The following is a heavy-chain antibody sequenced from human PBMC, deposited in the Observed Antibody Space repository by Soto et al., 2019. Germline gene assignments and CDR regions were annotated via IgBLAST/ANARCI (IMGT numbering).Heavy chain of an antibody. J-gene: IGHJ4*02. V-gene: IGHV4-61*01. D-gene: IGHD4-17*01. Sequence: QVQLQESGPGLLKPSETLSLTCSVSGGSVSDKTYYWSWIRQPPGKRLEWIGYVYYSGTTNYNPSLKSRVTISVDLCKNRFSLRLSSVTTADTALYYCARTTAVPNTLRSRYFFDYWGQGTLVTVSS. CDR2: VYYSGTT. CDR1: GGSVSDKTYY. CDR3: ARTTAVPNTLRSRYFFDY.